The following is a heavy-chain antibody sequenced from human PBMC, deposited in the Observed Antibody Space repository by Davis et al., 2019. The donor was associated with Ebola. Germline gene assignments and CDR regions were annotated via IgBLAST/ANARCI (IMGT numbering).Heavy chain of an antibody. CDR3: ARDSGGQVAGYYYGMDV. Sequence: PSETLSLTCTVSGGSISSYYWSWIRQPPGNGLEWIGYIYYSGSTYYNPSLKSRVTISVDTSKNQFSLKLSSVTAADTAVYYCARDSGGQVAGYYYGMDVWGQGTTVTVSS. V-gene: IGHV4-59*12. D-gene: IGHD6-19*01. CDR1: GGSISSYY. CDR2: IYYSGST. J-gene: IGHJ6*02.